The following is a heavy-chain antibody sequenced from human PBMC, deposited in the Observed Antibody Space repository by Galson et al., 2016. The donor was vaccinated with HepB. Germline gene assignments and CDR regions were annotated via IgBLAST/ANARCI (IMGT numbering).Heavy chain of an antibody. CDR2: IIPILDIT. J-gene: IGHJ6*02. CDR1: GGNFTIYG. V-gene: IGHV1-69*04. CDR3: ARDRTIVGRGAVDYYYYYGIDV. Sequence: SVKVSCKASGGNFTIYGICWVRQAPGQGLEWMGRIIPILDITNCAQQFQGTVTITADKSTSTAYMELSSLRSDDTAVYYCARDRTIVGRGAVDYYYYYGIDVWGQGTTVTVSS. D-gene: IGHD3-10*01.